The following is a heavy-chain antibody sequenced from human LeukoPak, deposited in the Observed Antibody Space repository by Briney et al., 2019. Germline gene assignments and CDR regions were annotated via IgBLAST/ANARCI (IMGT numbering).Heavy chain of an antibody. V-gene: IGHV3-30*03. Sequence: GRSLRLSCAASGFTFSSYGMHWVRQAPGKGLEWVAVISYDGSNKYYADSVKGRFTISRDNSKNSLYLQMNSLRAEDTAVYYCARALVPQGYWGQGTLVTVSS. J-gene: IGHJ4*02. CDR2: ISYDGSNK. D-gene: IGHD2-8*02. CDR3: ARALVPQGY. CDR1: GFTFSSYG.